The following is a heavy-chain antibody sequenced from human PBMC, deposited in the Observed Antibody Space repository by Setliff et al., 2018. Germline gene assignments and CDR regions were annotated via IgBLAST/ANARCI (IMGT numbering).Heavy chain of an antibody. CDR3: VKTHRGGGWYKGLDY. CDR1: GFAFDSYA. V-gene: IGHV3-33*03. D-gene: IGHD6-19*01. CDR2: IFHDGRDI. J-gene: IGHJ4*02. Sequence: GGSLRLSCAASGFAFDSYAMHWVRQAPGKGLEWVAIIFHDGRDIHYGDSVQGRFAISRDNAKNSLSLQMHSLRVEDTAFYYCVKTHRGGGWYKGLDYWGQGILVTVSS.